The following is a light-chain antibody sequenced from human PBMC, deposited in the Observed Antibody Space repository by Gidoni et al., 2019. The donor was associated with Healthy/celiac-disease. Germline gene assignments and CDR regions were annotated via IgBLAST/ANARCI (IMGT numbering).Light chain of an antibody. Sequence: DTQMTQSPSSLSASVGDRVTITCRASQSISSYLHWYQQRPGKAPKLLIYAASSLRSGGPSRFSGSGAGTDITLTISSLQPEDFATYYCQQSYSTPLYTFGQGTKLEIK. CDR1: QSISSY. V-gene: IGKV1-39*01. CDR3: QQSYSTPLYT. J-gene: IGKJ2*01. CDR2: AAS.